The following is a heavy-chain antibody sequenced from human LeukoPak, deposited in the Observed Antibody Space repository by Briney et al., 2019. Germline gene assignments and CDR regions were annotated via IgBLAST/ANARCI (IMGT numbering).Heavy chain of an antibody. CDR3: ARARSGSADY. CDR1: GFTFSSYE. V-gene: IGHV3-48*03. Sequence: SGGSLRLSCAASGFTFSSYEMNWVRQAPGKGLEWVSYISSSGSTIYYADSVKGRFTISRDNAKNSLYLQMNSLRAEDTAVYYCARARSGSADYWGQGTLVTVSS. J-gene: IGHJ4*02. D-gene: IGHD3-10*01. CDR2: ISSSGSTI.